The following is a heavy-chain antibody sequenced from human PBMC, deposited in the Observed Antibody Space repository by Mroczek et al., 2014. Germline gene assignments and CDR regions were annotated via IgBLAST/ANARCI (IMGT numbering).Heavy chain of an antibody. CDR1: GGSISSGGYS. CDR2: IYHSGST. D-gene: IGHD5-18*01. V-gene: IGHV4-30-2*01. J-gene: IGHJ3*02. Sequence: QVQLQESGSGLVKPSQTLSLTCAVSGGSISSGGYSWSWIRQPPGKGLEWIGYIYHSGSTYYNPSLKSRVTISVDRSKNQFSLKLSSVTAADTAVYYCARALSLGYSYGDAFDIWGQGTMVTVSS. CDR3: ARALSLGYSYGDAFDI.